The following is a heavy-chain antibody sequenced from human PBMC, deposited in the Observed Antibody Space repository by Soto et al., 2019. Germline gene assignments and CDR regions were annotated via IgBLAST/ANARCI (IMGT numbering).Heavy chain of an antibody. D-gene: IGHD6-6*01. J-gene: IGHJ4*02. Sequence: QVQLQESGPGLVKPSPTLSLTCTVSGGSISGGGYYWSWIRQHPGKGLEWIGYIYYSGSTYYNPSLKSRVTISVDTSKNQFSLKLSSVTAADTAVYYCARTDKYSSSSFDYWGQGTLVTVSS. V-gene: IGHV4-31*03. CDR1: GGSISGGGYY. CDR2: IYYSGST. CDR3: ARTDKYSSSSFDY.